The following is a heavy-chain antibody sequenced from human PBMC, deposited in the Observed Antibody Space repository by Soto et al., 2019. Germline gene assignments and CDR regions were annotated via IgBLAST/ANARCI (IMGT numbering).Heavy chain of an antibody. Sequence: GGSLRLSCAASGFTFSSYAMSWVRQAPGKGLEWVSIISGSGGSTYYADSVKGRFTISRDNSKNTLYLQMNSLRAEDTAVYYCASRSSGWYFDYWGQGTLVTVSS. J-gene: IGHJ4*02. CDR3: ASRSSGWYFDY. CDR1: GFTFSSYA. CDR2: ISGSGGST. V-gene: IGHV3-23*01. D-gene: IGHD6-19*01.